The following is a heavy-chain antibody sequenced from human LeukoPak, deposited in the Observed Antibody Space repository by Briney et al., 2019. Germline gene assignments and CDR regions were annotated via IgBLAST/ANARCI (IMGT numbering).Heavy chain of an antibody. J-gene: IGHJ6*03. CDR1: GFTFSSYS. Sequence: PGGSLRLSCAASGFTFSSYSMNWVRQAPGKGLEWVSSISSSSSYIYYADSVKGRFTISRDNAKNSLYLQMNNLRAEDTAVYYCARVIYCSSTSCRGGYYYYMDVGGKGTTVTVSS. CDR2: ISSSSSYI. V-gene: IGHV3-21*01. D-gene: IGHD2-2*01. CDR3: ARVIYCSSTSCRGGYYYYMDV.